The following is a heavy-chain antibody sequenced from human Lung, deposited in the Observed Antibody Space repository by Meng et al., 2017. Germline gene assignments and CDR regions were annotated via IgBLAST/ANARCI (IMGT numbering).Heavy chain of an antibody. CDR2: INTDASIT. J-gene: IGHJ4*02. CDR1: GFTFSSYN. CDR3: ARDADWVIFDH. D-gene: IGHD3-9*01. Sequence: SLTISFAASGFTFSSYNMHWVRQTPGEGLVWVSRINTDASITTYADSVKGRFTISRDDAKNTVYLQMNSLRAEDTAVYYCARDADWVIFDHWGQGALVTVSS. V-gene: IGHV3-74*03.